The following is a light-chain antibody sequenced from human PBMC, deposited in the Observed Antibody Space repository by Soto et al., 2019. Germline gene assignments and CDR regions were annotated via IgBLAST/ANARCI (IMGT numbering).Light chain of an antibody. CDR3: PQYNNWPIT. CDR1: QSIGSN. Sequence: EIVMTQSPATLSVSPGVRATLSCRASQSIGSNLAWYQQKPGQAPRLLIYGVSTRATGIPARFSGSGSGTEFTLSINSLQSEDFAVYYCPQYNNWPITFGQGTRLEI. V-gene: IGKV3-15*01. J-gene: IGKJ5*01. CDR2: GVS.